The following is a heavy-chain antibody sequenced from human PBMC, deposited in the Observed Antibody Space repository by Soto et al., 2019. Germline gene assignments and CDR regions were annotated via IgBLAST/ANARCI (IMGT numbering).Heavy chain of an antibody. D-gene: IGHD4-17*01. CDR2: INPNSGGT. J-gene: IGHJ6*02. V-gene: IGHV1-2*02. CDR1: GYTFTGYY. CDR3: ARRLTTVTTPRYYYYYGMDV. Sequence: GASVKVSCKASGYTFTGYYMHWVRQAPGQGLEWMGWINPNSGGTNYAQKFQGRVTMTRDTSISTAYMELSRLSSDDTAVYYSARRLTTVTTPRYYYYYGMDVWGQGTTVTVSS.